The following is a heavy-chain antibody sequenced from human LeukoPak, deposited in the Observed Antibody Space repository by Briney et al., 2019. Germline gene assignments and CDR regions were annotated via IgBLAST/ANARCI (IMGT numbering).Heavy chain of an antibody. CDR2: IIPILGIA. Sequence: ASVKVSCKASGGTFSRYALSWVRQAPGQGLEWVGRIIPILGIANYAQKFQGRVTITADKSTSTASMELSSLRSEDTAVYYCAREPGYSGYDYNFDYWGQGTLVTVSS. CDR1: GGTFSRYA. D-gene: IGHD5-12*01. V-gene: IGHV1-69*04. J-gene: IGHJ4*02. CDR3: AREPGYSGYDYNFDY.